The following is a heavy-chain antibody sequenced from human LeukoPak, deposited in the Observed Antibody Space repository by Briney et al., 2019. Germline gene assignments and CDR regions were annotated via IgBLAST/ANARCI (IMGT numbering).Heavy chain of an antibody. D-gene: IGHD6-13*01. Sequence: SETLSLTCTVSGGSISSSSYYWGWIRQPPGKGLEWIGSIYYSGSTYYNPSLKSRVTISVDTSKNQFSLKLSSVTAADTAVYYCARLLVAAAANDYWGQGTLVTVSS. CDR2: IYYSGST. CDR3: ARLLVAAAANDY. CDR1: GGSISSSSYY. V-gene: IGHV4-39*01. J-gene: IGHJ4*02.